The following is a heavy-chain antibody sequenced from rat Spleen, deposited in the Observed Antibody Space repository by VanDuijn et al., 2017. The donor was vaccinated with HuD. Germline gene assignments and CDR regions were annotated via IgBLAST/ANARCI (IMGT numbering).Heavy chain of an antibody. CDR1: GFNFNDYW. CDR3: AKDGATEGRAHY. D-gene: IGHD1-11*01. V-gene: IGHV4-2*01. CDR2: INEDSSTI. J-gene: IGHJ2*01. Sequence: EVKLVESGGGLVQPGRSLRLSCAASGFNFNDYWMGWVRQAPGKGLEWIGAINEDSSTINYSPSLKDRFTISRDSAQNTLYLQMSKLGSEDTAIYYCAKDGATEGRAHYWGQGVMVTVSS.